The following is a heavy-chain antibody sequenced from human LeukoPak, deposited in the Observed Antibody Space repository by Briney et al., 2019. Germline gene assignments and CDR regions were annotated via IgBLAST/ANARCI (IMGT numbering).Heavy chain of an antibody. Sequence: PGGSLGLSCAASGFTFSSYGMHWVRQAPGKGLEWVAVISYDGSNKYYADSVKGRFTISRDNSKNTLYLQMNSLRAEDTAVYYCATYWGNYDSSSYYFSDYWGQGTLVTVSS. J-gene: IGHJ4*02. CDR1: GFTFSSYG. D-gene: IGHD3-22*01. V-gene: IGHV3-30*03. CDR3: ATYWGNYDSSSYYFSDY. CDR2: ISYDGSNK.